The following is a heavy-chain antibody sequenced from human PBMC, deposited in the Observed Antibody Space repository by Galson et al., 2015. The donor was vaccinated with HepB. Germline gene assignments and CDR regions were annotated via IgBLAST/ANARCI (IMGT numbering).Heavy chain of an antibody. CDR2: ISAYNGNT. Sequence: SVKVSCKASGYTFTSYGISWVRQAPGQGLEWMGWISAYNGNTNYAQKLQGRVTMTTDTSTSTAYMELRSLRSDDTAVYYCARDFGPLQYCTNGVCPIDYWGQGTLVTVSS. CDR3: ARDFGPLQYCTNGVCPIDY. J-gene: IGHJ4*02. V-gene: IGHV1-18*04. CDR1: GYTFTSYG. D-gene: IGHD2-8*01.